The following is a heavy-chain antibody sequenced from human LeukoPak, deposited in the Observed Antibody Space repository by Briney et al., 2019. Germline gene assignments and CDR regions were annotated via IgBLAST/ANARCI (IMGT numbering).Heavy chain of an antibody. Sequence: AGGSLRLSCAASGFTFSRYAMSWVRQAPGKGREWVGRIKSKTDGGTTDYAAPVKGRFTISRDDSKNTLYLQMNSLKTEDTAVYYCTTMSRGDYRYYYYYYMDVWGKGTTVTISS. J-gene: IGHJ6*03. V-gene: IGHV3-15*01. CDR1: GFTFSRYA. CDR2: IKSKTDGGTT. D-gene: IGHD4-17*01. CDR3: TTMSRGDYRYYYYYYMDV.